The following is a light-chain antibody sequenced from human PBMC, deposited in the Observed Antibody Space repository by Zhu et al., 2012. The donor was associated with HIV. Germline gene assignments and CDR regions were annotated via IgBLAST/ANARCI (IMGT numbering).Light chain of an antibody. CDR2: DTS. V-gene: IGKV3-11*01. Sequence: EIVLTQSPATLSLSPGERATLSCRASQSISSFLAWYQQKPGQAPRLLIYDTSNRATGIPARFSVSGSGTDFTLTISSVQSEDCAVYYCQHYNNWLGTFGQGTKVEIK. CDR1: QSISSF. CDR3: QHYNNWLGT. J-gene: IGKJ1*01.